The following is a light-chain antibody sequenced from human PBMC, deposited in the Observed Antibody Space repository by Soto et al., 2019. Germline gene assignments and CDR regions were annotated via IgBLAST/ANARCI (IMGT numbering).Light chain of an antibody. Sequence: DIVLTQSPGTLSLSPGERATLSCRASQSVSSNHLAWYQQRPGQPPRLLIFAASRRATYIPDRFSGSGSGTDFTLTISGLEPGDSAVYFCQYYGGSPWTFGQGTKVEVK. CDR3: QYYGGSPWT. J-gene: IGKJ1*01. CDR1: QSVSSNH. CDR2: AAS. V-gene: IGKV3-20*01.